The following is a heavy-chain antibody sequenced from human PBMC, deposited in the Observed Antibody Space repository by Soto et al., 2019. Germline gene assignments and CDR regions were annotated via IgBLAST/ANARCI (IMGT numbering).Heavy chain of an antibody. V-gene: IGHV1-18*01. D-gene: IGHD2-2*01. Sequence: GASVKVSCKASGYRFTFYGIAWVRQAPGQGLEWMGWISADNNKTNYAQKFKGRVTMTTDTSATTAYMELRGLRSDDTAVYYCATFYCSTASCQLDYWGQGTLVTVSS. J-gene: IGHJ4*02. CDR3: ATFYCSTASCQLDY. CDR1: GYRFTFYG. CDR2: ISADNNKT.